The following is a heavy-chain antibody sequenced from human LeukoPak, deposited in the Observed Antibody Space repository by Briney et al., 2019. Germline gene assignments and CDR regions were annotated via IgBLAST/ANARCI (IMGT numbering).Heavy chain of an antibody. J-gene: IGHJ4*02. CDR1: GFTFSSSA. D-gene: IGHD6-6*01. CDR3: AKWKYSNSGIDDY. Sequence: PGGSLRLSCAASGFTFSSSAMSWVRQVPGKGLEWVSGISSSGGSTNYADSVKGRFTISRDNSKNTLYLQMNSLRAEDTAVYYCAKWKYSNSGIDDYWGQGTLVTVSS. V-gene: IGHV3-23*01. CDR2: ISSSGGST.